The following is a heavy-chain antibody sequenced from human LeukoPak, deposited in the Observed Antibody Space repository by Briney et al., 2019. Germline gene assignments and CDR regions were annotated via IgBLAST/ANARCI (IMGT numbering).Heavy chain of an antibody. V-gene: IGHV3-49*04. CDR3: TRGTIQLWLYNGMDV. Sequence: GGSLRLSCTPSGFTFGDHAMSWVRQAPGKGLEWIGFIRSKAYRGTTEYAASVKGRFTISRDDSNSIAYLQMNSLTTEDTAVYYCTRGTIQLWLYNGMDVWGQGTTVTVSS. CDR1: GFTFGDHA. CDR2: IRSKAYRGTT. D-gene: IGHD6-19*01. J-gene: IGHJ6*02.